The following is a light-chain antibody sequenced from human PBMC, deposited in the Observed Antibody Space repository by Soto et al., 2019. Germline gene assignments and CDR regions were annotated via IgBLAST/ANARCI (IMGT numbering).Light chain of an antibody. J-gene: IGKJ3*01. CDR2: AAS. CDR3: QQSYSTPLT. CDR1: HTINIY. Sequence: DIQMTQSPSSLSASVGDRVTITCRASHTINIYLNWDQHNPGKAPKLLIYAASSLQSGVPSRFSGSVTGTDVTLTISSLQPEDFATYYCQQSYSTPLTFGPGTKVDIK. V-gene: IGKV1-39*01.